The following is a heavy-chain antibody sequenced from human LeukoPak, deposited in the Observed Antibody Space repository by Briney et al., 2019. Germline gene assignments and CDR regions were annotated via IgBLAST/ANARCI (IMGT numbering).Heavy chain of an antibody. V-gene: IGHV4-59*08. CDR1: GGSISSYY. D-gene: IGHD5-12*01. Sequence: PSETLSLTCTVSGGSISSYYWSWIRQPPGKGLEWIGYIYYSGSTNYNPSLKSRVTISVDTSKDQFSLKLSSVTAADTAVYYCARHPTSGYAAYYYYYMDVWGKGTTVTVSS. CDR3: ARHPTSGYAAYYYYYMDV. CDR2: IYYSGST. J-gene: IGHJ6*03.